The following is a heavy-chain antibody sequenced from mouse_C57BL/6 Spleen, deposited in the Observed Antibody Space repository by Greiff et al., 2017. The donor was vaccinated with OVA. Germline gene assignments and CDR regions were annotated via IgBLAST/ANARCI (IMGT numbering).Heavy chain of an antibody. J-gene: IGHJ1*03. V-gene: IGHV1-82*01. Sequence: VKLQESGPELVKPGASVKISCKASGYAFSSSWMNWVKQRPGKGLEWIGRIYPGDGDTNYNGKFKGKATLTADKSSSTAYMQLSSLTSEDSAVYFCARRYGSSYWYFDVWGTGTTVTVSS. D-gene: IGHD1-1*01. CDR3: ARRYGSSYWYFDV. CDR2: IYPGDGDT. CDR1: GYAFSSSW.